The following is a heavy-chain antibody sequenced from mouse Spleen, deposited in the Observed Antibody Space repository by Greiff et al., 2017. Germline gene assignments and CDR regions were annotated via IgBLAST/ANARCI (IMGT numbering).Heavy chain of an antibody. Sequence: VHVKQSGPELVKPGASVKISCKASGYSFTDYNMNWVKQSNGKSLEWIGVINPNYGTTSYNQKFKGKATLTVDQSSSTAYMQLNSLTSEDSAVYYCAGYGDYGAWFAYWGQGTLVTVSA. CDR1: GYSFTDYN. CDR2: INPNYGTT. J-gene: IGHJ3*01. CDR3: AGYGDYGAWFAY. V-gene: IGHV1-39*01. D-gene: IGHD2-13*01.